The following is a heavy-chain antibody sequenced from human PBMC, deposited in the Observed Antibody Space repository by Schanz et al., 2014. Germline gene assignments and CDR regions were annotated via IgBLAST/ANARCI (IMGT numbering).Heavy chain of an antibody. Sequence: VQLEQSGAEVKKPGSSVKVSCKASGYTFTSYGINWVRQAPGQGLEWMGWISAYNGNTNYAQKLQGRVTMTTDTSTITAYMELRSLRSDDTAVYYCARGGYSSGWYDRDIAHFDYWGQGTLVTVSS. J-gene: IGHJ4*02. CDR3: ARGGYSSGWYDRDIAHFDY. CDR1: GYTFTSYG. CDR2: ISAYNGNT. V-gene: IGHV1-18*01. D-gene: IGHD6-19*01.